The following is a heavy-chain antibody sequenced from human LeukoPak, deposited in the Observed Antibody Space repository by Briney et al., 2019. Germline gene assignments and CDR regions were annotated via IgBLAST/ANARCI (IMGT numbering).Heavy chain of an antibody. CDR1: GFTFSSYE. V-gene: IGHV3-48*03. D-gene: IGHD3-22*01. J-gene: IGHJ2*01. Sequence: GGSLRLSCAASGFTFSSYEMNWVRQAPGKGLEWVSYISSSGSTIYYADSVKGRFTISRDNAKNSLYLQMNSLRAEDTAVYYCARATYYYDSSGYWYFDLWGRGTLVTVSS. CDR3: ARATYYYDSSGYWYFDL. CDR2: ISSSGSTI.